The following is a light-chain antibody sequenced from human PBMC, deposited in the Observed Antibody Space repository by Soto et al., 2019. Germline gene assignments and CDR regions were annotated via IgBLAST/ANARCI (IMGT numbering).Light chain of an antibody. V-gene: IGKV3-15*01. Sequence: EIVMTQSPATLSVSPGERATLSCRASQSVDSNLAWYQQKPGQAPRLLIYDVSTRATGIPARFSGSGSGTEFTLTISSLQSEDFAVYYCQQYNYYYTFGQGTKLEIK. J-gene: IGKJ2*01. CDR2: DVS. CDR3: QQYNYYYT. CDR1: QSVDSN.